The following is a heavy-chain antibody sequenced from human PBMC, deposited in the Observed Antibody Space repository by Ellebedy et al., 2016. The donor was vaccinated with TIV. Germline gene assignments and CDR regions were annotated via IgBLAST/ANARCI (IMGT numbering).Heavy chain of an antibody. V-gene: IGHV4-59*08. D-gene: IGHD6-13*01. CDR3: ARHQKGSSWYGCWFDP. CDR1: GGSISSSS. Sequence: SETLSLTCTVSGGSISSSSWSPIRQPPGRGLEWIGFVSYSGSTNYNPSLKRRVTISLDTSKNQFSLKLSSVTAADTSVYYCARHQKGSSWYGCWFDPWGQGTLVTVSS. CDR2: VSYSGST. J-gene: IGHJ5*02.